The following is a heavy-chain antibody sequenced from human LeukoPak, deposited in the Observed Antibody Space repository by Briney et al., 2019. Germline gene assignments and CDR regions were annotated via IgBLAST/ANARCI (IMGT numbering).Heavy chain of an antibody. D-gene: IGHD4-17*01. Sequence: GGSLRLSCAASGFTFSSYEMNWVRQAPGKGLEWVSYISSSGSTIYYADSVKGRFTISRDNAKNSLYLQMNSLRAEDTAVYYCAKDLYGDYTEYYYYMDVWGKGTTVTISS. CDR2: ISSSGSTI. V-gene: IGHV3-48*03. J-gene: IGHJ6*03. CDR3: AKDLYGDYTEYYYYMDV. CDR1: GFTFSSYE.